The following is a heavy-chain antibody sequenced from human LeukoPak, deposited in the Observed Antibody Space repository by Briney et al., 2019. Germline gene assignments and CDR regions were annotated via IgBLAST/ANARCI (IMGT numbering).Heavy chain of an antibody. D-gene: IGHD6-25*01. V-gene: IGHV4-59*11. J-gene: IGHJ3*02. CDR2: IYYSGTT. CDR1: GDSISGHY. CDR3: ARLLDNDSSGYPDTFDM. Sequence: SETLSLTCTVSGDSISGHYWSWIRRPPGKGLEWIGYIYYSGTTKYNPSLQSRVAISLDTSENTFSLKVTSVTAADTAMYYCARLLDNDSSGYPDTFDMWGRGTVVAVSS.